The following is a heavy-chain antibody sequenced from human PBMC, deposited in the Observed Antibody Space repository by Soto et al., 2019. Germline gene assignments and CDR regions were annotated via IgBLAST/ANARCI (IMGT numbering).Heavy chain of an antibody. CDR1: GFTVSSNH. CDR2: IYSGGST. Sequence: PGGSLRLSCAASGFTVSSNHMSWVRQAPGKGLEWVSVIYSGGSTYYADSVKGRFTISRHNSKNTLYLQMNSLRAEDTAVYYCARDCVDSSSCYYYGMDVWGQGTTVTVSS. D-gene: IGHD6-13*01. V-gene: IGHV3-53*04. J-gene: IGHJ6*02. CDR3: ARDCVDSSSCYYYGMDV.